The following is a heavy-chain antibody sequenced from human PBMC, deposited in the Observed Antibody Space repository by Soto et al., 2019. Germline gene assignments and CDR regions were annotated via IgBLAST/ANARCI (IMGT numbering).Heavy chain of an antibody. Sequence: EVQPLESGGGLVQPGGSLRLSCAASGFTFSSYDMSWVRQAPGKGLERVSVISGRGGSTYYADSVKGRFTISRDNSKNTLNLQMNSLRAEDTAVSYCARRGSGSYYDYWGQGTLVTVSS. CDR3: ARRGSGSYYDY. J-gene: IGHJ4*02. V-gene: IGHV3-23*01. CDR2: ISGRGGST. D-gene: IGHD1-26*01. CDR1: GFTFSSYD.